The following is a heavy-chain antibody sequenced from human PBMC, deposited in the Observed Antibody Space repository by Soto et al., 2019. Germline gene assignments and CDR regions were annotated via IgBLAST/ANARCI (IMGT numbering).Heavy chain of an antibody. CDR1: GFTFSNYD. Sequence: SLRLSCAASGFTFSNYDMKWVRQAPGKGLEWISYISSGSTTIYYADSVQGRFTISRDNAKNSLYLQINSLRDEDTAVYYCARAGYSSGLESQKRIDFWGQGTLVTVSS. V-gene: IGHV3-48*02. CDR2: ISSGSTTI. CDR3: ARAGYSSGLESQKRIDF. D-gene: IGHD6-19*01. J-gene: IGHJ4*02.